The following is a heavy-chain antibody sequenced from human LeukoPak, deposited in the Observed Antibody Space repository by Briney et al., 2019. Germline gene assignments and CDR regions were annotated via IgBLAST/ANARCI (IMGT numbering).Heavy chain of an antibody. V-gene: IGHV3-30*02. D-gene: IGHD4-17*01. CDR2: IRYDGSNK. CDR1: GFTFSSYG. J-gene: IGHJ4*02. Sequence: PGGSLRLSCAASGFTFSSYGMHWVRQAPGKGLEWVAFIRYDGSNKYYADSVKGRFTISRDNSKNTLYLQMNSLRAEDTAVYYCAKDQGVPVTTGYNYWGQGTLVTVSS. CDR3: AKDQGVPVTTGYNY.